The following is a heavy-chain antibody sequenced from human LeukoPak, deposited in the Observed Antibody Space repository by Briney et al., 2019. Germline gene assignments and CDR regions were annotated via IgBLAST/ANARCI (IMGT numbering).Heavy chain of an antibody. J-gene: IGHJ6*03. CDR2: ISGSGGST. D-gene: IGHD2-21*02. V-gene: IGHV3-23*01. CDR1: GFTFSSYA. Sequence: GGSLRLSCAASGFTFSSYAMSWVRQAPGKGLEWVSAISGSGGSTYYADSVKGRFTISRDNSKNTLYLQMNSLRAEDTAVYYCAKGSGLGVVTAYKDYYYYMDVWGKGTTVTVSS. CDR3: AKGSGLGVVTAYKDYYYYMDV.